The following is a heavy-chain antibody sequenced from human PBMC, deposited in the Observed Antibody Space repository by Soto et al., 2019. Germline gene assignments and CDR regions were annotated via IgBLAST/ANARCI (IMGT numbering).Heavy chain of an antibody. CDR2: IYYSGST. J-gene: IGHJ4*02. CDR3: ARLPISWGYPDY. V-gene: IGHV4-39*01. Sequence: SETLSLTCTVSGGSISSSSYYWGWIRQPPGKGLEWIGSIYYSGSTYYNPPLKSRVTISVDTSKNQFSLKLSSVTAADTAVYYCARLPISWGYPDYWGQGTLVTVSS. CDR1: GGSISSSSYY. D-gene: IGHD7-27*01.